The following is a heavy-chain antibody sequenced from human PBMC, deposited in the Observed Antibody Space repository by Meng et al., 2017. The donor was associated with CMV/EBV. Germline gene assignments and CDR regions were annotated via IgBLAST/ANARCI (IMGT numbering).Heavy chain of an antibody. CDR3: ARDRYCSSTSCYEYYYYYGMDV. V-gene: IGHV3-48*04. D-gene: IGHD2-2*01. CDR2: ISSSSSTI. J-gene: IGHJ6*02. CDR1: GFTFSSYS. Sequence: GESLKISCAASGFTFSSYSMNWVRQAPGKGLEWVSYISSSSSTIYYADPVKGRFTISRDNAKNSLYLQMNSLRAEDTAVYYCARDRYCSSTSCYEYYYYYGMDVWGQGTTVTVSS.